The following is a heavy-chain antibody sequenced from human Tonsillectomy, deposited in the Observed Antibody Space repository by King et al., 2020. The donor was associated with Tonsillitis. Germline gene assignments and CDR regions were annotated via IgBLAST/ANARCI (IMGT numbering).Heavy chain of an antibody. J-gene: IGHJ4*02. CDR3: AKDIRGGGIAVSGAAFDY. CDR1: GFTFSSYA. Sequence: VQLVESGGGLVQPGGSLRLSCAASGFTFSSYAMSWVRQAPGKGLEWVSAISGSGGSTYYADSVKGRFTISRDNSKNTLYLQMNSLRAEDTAVYYCAKDIRGGGIAVSGAAFDYWGQGTLVTVSS. CDR2: ISGSGGST. V-gene: IGHV3-23*04. D-gene: IGHD6-19*01.